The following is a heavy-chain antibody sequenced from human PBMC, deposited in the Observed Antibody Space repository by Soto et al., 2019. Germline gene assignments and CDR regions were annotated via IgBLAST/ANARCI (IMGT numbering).Heavy chain of an antibody. CDR1: GVSISSGNW. J-gene: IGHJ4*02. Sequence: SETLSLTCDVSGVSISSGNWWSWVRQPPGKGLEWIAEVYNDGSANYQPSLESRATISVDRSKNQFSLRLCSVTAADTGKYYCARLVYDSRLNYLYFDHLCPGTLVTVSS. CDR3: ARLVYDSRLNYLYFDH. D-gene: IGHD3-22*01. V-gene: IGHV4-4*02. CDR2: VYNDGSA.